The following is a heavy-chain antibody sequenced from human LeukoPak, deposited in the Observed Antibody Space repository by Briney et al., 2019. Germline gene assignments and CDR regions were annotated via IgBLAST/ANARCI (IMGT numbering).Heavy chain of an antibody. V-gene: IGHV4-39*01. CDR3: ARITLITGVVPANFDY. Sequence: SETLSLTCTVSGGSISSSSYYWGWIRQPPGKGLEWIGSIYYSGSTYYNPSLKSRVTISVDTSKNQFSLKLSSVTAADTAVYYCARITLITGVVPANFDYWGQGTLVTVSS. D-gene: IGHD3-3*01. CDR2: IYYSGST. CDR1: GGSISSSSYY. J-gene: IGHJ4*02.